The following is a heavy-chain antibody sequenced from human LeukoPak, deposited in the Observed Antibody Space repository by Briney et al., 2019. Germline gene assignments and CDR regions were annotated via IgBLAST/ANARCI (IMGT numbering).Heavy chain of an antibody. D-gene: IGHD2-2*01. J-gene: IGHJ6*03. Sequence: GGSLRLSCAATGLSVSSNFMSWVRQAPGKGLEWVSVIYGGGSTYYADSVKGRFTISRDTPKNTLYLQMNSLRVEDTAVYYCARAEYCSSTSCSYYYYYYMDVWGKGTTVTVSS. CDR1: GLSVSSNF. V-gene: IGHV3-53*01. CDR2: IYGGGST. CDR3: ARAEYCSSTSCSYYYYYYMDV.